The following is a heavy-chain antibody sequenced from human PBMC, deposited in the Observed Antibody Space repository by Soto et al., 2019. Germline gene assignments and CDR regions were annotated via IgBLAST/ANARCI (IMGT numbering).Heavy chain of an antibody. Sequence: EVQLVESGGDLVKPGGCLRLSCAASGITFINAWMSWVRQAPGKGLEWVGRIKNKADGGTADYAAPVRDRFTISRDDSKNTLFLQMNSLETEDTAVYYCTTDPGDYEDFWGQGTLGTVSS. CDR2: IKNKADGGTA. D-gene: IGHD4-17*01. V-gene: IGHV3-15*01. CDR3: TTDPGDYEDF. J-gene: IGHJ4*02. CDR1: GITFINAW.